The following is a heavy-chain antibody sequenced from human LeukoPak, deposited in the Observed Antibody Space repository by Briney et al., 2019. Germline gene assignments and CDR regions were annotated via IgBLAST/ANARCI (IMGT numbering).Heavy chain of an antibody. D-gene: IGHD3-10*01. Sequence: GGSLRLSYAASGFTFSDYYMSWIRLAPGKGLEWGSSISSSGSTKSYADSVKGRFTISRDNAKNSLYLQVNSLRAEDAAVYYCARGGAYYYGSGSYYTFDLWGQGTLVTVSS. CDR2: ISSSGSTK. V-gene: IGHV3-11*01. CDR3: ARGGAYYYGSGSYYTFDL. J-gene: IGHJ4*02. CDR1: GFTFSDYY.